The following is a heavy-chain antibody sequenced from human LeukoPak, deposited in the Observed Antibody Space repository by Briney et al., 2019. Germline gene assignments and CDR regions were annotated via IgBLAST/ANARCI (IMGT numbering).Heavy chain of an antibody. CDR2: NSAYNGNT. J-gene: IGHJ6*02. V-gene: IGHV1-18*01. Sequence: ASVKVSCKASGYTFTSNGNSWVRQAPGQGLEWMGWNSAYNGNTNYAKKLQGRVTMTTDTTTSTAYMELRSLRSDDTAVYYCARAGLLLWFGNYGMDVWGQGTTVTVSS. D-gene: IGHD3-10*01. CDR1: GYTFTSNG. CDR3: ARAGLLLWFGNYGMDV.